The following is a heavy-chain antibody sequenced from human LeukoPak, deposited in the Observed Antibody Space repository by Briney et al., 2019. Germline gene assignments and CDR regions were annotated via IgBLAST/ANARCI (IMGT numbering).Heavy chain of an antibody. CDR1: GGSISSGGYS. CDR2: IYHSGST. Sequence: SETLSLTCAVSGGSISSGGYSWSWIRQPPGKGLEWIGYIYHSGSTYYNPSLKSRVTISVDRSKNQFSLKLSSVTAADTAVYYCAREGTPSGDLTRPFDYWGQGTLVTVSS. D-gene: IGHD4-17*01. V-gene: IGHV4-30-2*01. CDR3: AREGTPSGDLTRPFDY. J-gene: IGHJ4*02.